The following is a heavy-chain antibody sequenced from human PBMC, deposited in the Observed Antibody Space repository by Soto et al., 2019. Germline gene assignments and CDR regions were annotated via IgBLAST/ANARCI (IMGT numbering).Heavy chain of an antibody. V-gene: IGHV3-33*01. CDR3: VRAAGYSGNDYVYYDGMDV. J-gene: IGHJ6*02. D-gene: IGHD5-12*01. CDR1: GFTFSSYG. Sequence: QVQLVESGGGVVQPGRSLRLSCAASGFTFSSYGMHWVRQAPGKGLGWVALVWYDGGNKYYADSVKGRFTISRDNSKNTLYLQMNSLRDEDTAVYYCVRAAGYSGNDYVYYDGMDVWGQGTTVTVSS. CDR2: VWYDGGNK.